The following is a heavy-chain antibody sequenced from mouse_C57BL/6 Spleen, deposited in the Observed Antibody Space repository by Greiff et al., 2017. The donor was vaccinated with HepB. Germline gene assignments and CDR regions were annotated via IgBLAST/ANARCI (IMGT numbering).Heavy chain of an antibody. CDR2: INPSTGGT. J-gene: IGHJ2*01. V-gene: IGHV1-42*01. Sequence: EVQLQQSGPELVKPGASVKISCKASGYSFTGYYMNWVKQSPEKSLEWIGEINPSTGGTTYNQKFKAKATLTVDKSSSTAYMQLKSLTSEDSAVYYCAKNYDYDGFDYRGQGTTLTVSS. D-gene: IGHD2-4*01. CDR1: GYSFTGYY. CDR3: AKNYDYDGFDY.